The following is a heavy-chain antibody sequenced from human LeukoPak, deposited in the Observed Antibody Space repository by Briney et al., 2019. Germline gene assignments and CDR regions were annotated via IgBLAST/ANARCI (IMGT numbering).Heavy chain of an antibody. Sequence: GGSLRLSCAASGFTFSSYSMNWVRQAPGKGLEWGSSIRSSSIYIYYADSVKGRFTISRDNAKNSLYLQMNSLRAEDTAVYYCARVRSSSHRGYYYYMDVWGKGTTVTVSS. CDR1: GFTFSSYS. CDR3: ARVRSSSHRGYYYYMDV. CDR2: IRSSSIYI. V-gene: IGHV3-21*01. D-gene: IGHD6-13*01. J-gene: IGHJ6*03.